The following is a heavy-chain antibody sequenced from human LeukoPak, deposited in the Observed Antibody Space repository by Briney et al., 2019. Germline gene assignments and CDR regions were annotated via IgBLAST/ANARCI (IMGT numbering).Heavy chain of an antibody. J-gene: IGHJ6*02. V-gene: IGHV4-59*01. Sequence: SETLSLTCTVSGGSISIYYWSWIRQPPGKGLEWIGYIYYSGSTNYNPSLKSRVTISVDTSKNQFSLKLSSVTAADTAVYYCARVRSSYYYYGMDVWGQGTTVTVSS. CDR1: GGSISIYY. CDR2: IYYSGST. CDR3: ARVRSSYYYYGMDV.